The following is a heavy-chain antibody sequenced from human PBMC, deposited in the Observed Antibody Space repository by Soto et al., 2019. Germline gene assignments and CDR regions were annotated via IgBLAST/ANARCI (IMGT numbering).Heavy chain of an antibody. CDR1: GYTFTSYA. J-gene: IGHJ6*02. CDR2: INAGNGNT. CDR3: ARDPGYYGMDV. Sequence: QVQLVQSEAEEKKPGASVKVSCKASGYTFTSYAMHWVRQAPGQRLEWMGWINAGNGNTKYSQKFQGRVTITRDTSGSTAYMELSSLRSEDTAVYYCARDPGYYGMDVWGQGTTVTVSS. V-gene: IGHV1-3*05.